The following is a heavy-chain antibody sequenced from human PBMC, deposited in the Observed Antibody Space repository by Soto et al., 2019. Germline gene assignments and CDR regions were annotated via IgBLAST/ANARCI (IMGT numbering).Heavy chain of an antibody. Sequence: ASVEVSCKASGYTFTGYYMHWVRQAPGQGLEWMGWINPNSGGTNYAQKFQGWVTMTRDTSISTAYMELSRLRSDDTAVYYCARDKDYCSGGSCYRFFDYWGQGTLVTVSS. CDR3: ARDKDYCSGGSCYRFFDY. D-gene: IGHD2-15*01. CDR2: INPNSGGT. V-gene: IGHV1-2*04. CDR1: GYTFTGYY. J-gene: IGHJ4*02.